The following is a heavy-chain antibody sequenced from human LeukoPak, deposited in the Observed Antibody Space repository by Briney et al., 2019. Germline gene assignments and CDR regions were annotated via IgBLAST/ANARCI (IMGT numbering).Heavy chain of an antibody. CDR2: VHYTGST. J-gene: IGHJ4*02. CDR3: AGHRGLFKSPLDF. Sequence: SETLSLICTVSGDSISGYYWTWIRQPPGKGPEWVGYVHYTGSTSYNPSLKSRLTISADTSKNQFSLKLTSVTAADTAVYYCAGHRGLFKSPLDFWGQGILVTVSS. CDR1: GDSISGYY. D-gene: IGHD3-10*01. V-gene: IGHV4-59*01.